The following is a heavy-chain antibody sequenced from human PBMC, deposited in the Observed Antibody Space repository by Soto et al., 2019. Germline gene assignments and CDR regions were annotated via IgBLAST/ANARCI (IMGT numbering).Heavy chain of an antibody. CDR1: GFTFDDFG. V-gene: IGHV3-30*18. CDR3: AKEMFPRTVPDSSSPWGDY. CDR2: LSYDGSHE. D-gene: IGHD3-22*01. J-gene: IGHJ4*02. Sequence: QVQLVESGGGVVQPGTSLKLSCAASGFTFDDFGFHWVRQAPGKGLEWVATLSYDGSHEYYADSVKGRFTISRDNSKITQYLQMNSLKTEDTAMYYCAKEMFPRTVPDSSSPWGDYWGQGTLVTVSS.